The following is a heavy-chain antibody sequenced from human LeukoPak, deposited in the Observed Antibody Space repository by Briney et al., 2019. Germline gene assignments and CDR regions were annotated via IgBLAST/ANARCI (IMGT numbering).Heavy chain of an antibody. CDR2: ISGSGGST. CDR1: GFTFSSYA. D-gene: IGHD2-2*02. V-gene: IGHV3-23*01. J-gene: IGHJ5*02. Sequence: HGGSLRLSCAASGFTFSSYAMSWVRQAPGKGLEWVSAISGSGGSTYYADSVKGRFTISRDNSKNTLYLQMNSLRAEDTAVYYCAKDDIVVVPAAISKNWFDPWGQGTLVTVSS. CDR3: AKDDIVVVPAAISKNWFDP.